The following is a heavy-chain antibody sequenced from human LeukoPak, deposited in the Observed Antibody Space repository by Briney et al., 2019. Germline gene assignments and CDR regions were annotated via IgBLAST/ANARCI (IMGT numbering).Heavy chain of an antibody. J-gene: IGHJ4*02. CDR3: ASPSSGWLYLFDY. V-gene: IGHV4-59*08. Sequence: SETLSLTCTVSGCSISSYYWTWIRQPPGKGLEWIGYIYYSGSTNYNPSLKSGVTISVDTTKNQFSLKLSSVTAADTAVYYCASPSSGWLYLFDYWGQGTLVTVSS. CDR1: GCSISSYY. CDR2: IYYSGST. D-gene: IGHD6-19*01.